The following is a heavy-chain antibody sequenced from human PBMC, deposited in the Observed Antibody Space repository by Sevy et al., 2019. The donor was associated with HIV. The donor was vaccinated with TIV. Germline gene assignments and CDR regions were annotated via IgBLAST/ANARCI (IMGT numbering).Heavy chain of an antibody. J-gene: IGHJ4*02. CDR2: ISTSGST. V-gene: IGHV4-61*02. CDR3: ASEPYYETSGYPWYFDY. D-gene: IGHD3-22*01. Sequence: SETLSLTCTVSGDSITSGYNFWSWIRQPAGKGLEWIGRISTSGSTNYNSSLKSRVSMSIDTSKNQFSLKLSSLSAADTAVYYCASEPYYETSGYPWYFDYWGQGTLVTVSS. CDR1: GDSITSGYNF.